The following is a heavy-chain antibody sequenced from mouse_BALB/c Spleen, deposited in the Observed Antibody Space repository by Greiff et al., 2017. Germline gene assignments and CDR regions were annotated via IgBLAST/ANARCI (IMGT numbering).Heavy chain of an antibody. CDR2: INSNGGST. J-gene: IGHJ4*01. CDR3: ARQRYRDYYYAMDY. V-gene: IGHV5-6-3*01. Sequence: EVQVVESGGGLVQPGGSLKLSCAASGFTFSSYGMSWVRQTPDKRLELVATINSNGGSTYYPDSVKGRFTISRDNAKNTLYLQMSSLKSEDTAMYYCARQRYRDYYYAMDYWGQGTSVTVSS. D-gene: IGHD2-14*01. CDR1: GFTFSSYG.